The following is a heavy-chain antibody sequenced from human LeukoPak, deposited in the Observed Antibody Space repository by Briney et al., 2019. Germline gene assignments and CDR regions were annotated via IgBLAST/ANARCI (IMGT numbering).Heavy chain of an antibody. V-gene: IGHV3-33*01. J-gene: IGHJ4*02. CDR3: ARSGGDFYDSSGYGVIDN. CDR1: GFTFGSYG. Sequence: PGGSLRLSCEASGFTFGSYGMHWVGPAPGKGLEWVAAIWYDGINKYQRDSLKGRFTISRDNSRSTLYLRMNSLRVEDTAVYYCARSGGDFYDSSGYGVIDNWGRGTLVTVSS. CDR2: IWYDGINK. D-gene: IGHD3-22*01.